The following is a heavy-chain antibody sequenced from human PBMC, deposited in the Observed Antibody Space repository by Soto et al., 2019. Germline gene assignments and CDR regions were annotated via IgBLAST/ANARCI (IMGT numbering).Heavy chain of an antibody. V-gene: IGHV6-1*01. Sequence: SQTLSLTCAISGDSVSSNSAAWNWIRQSPSRGLEWLGRTYYRSKWYNDYAVSVKSRITINPDTSKNQFSLQLNSVTPEDTAVYYCARASYRTGWYGGYYFDYWGQGTLVTVSS. CDR2: TYYRSKWYN. J-gene: IGHJ4*02. D-gene: IGHD6-19*01. CDR1: GDSVSSNSAA. CDR3: ARASYRTGWYGGYYFDY.